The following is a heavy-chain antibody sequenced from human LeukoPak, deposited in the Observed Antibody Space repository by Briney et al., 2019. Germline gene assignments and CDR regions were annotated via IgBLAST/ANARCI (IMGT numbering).Heavy chain of an antibody. Sequence: ASVKVSCKASGYTFISYHMHWVRQAPGQGLEWMGTIDPSGGRTSYAQNFQGRVTMTRDTSKNQFSLKLSSVTAADTAVYYCARVRVAAAGLDYWGQGTLVTVSS. V-gene: IGHV1-46*01. CDR3: ARVRVAAAGLDY. D-gene: IGHD6-13*01. J-gene: IGHJ4*02. CDR2: IDPSGGRT. CDR1: GYTFISYH.